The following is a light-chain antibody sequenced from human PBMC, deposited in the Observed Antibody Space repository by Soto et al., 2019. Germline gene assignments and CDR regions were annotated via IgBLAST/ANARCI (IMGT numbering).Light chain of an antibody. CDR2: STN. V-gene: IGLV8-61*01. J-gene: IGLJ3*02. CDR3: VLYMNSGTL. Sequence: QTVVTQEPSLSVSPGGTVTLTCGLSSGSISTSYYPSWYQQTPGQAPRTLIYSTNTRSSGVPDRFSGSILGNKAALTITGAQAGDESDYYCVLYMNSGTLFGGGTKVTVL. CDR1: SGSISTSYY.